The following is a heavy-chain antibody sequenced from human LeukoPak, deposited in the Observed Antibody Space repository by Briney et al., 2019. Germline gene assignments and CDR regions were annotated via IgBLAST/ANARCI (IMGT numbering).Heavy chain of an antibody. Sequence: SETLSLTCTVSGGSMSSYYWSWIRQPPGKGLEWIGYIYYSGSTKYNPSLKSRVTISVDTSKNQFSLKLSSVTAADTAVYYCARHADSGFGQLAFDYWGQGTLVTVSS. J-gene: IGHJ4*02. CDR1: GGSMSSYY. D-gene: IGHD3-10*01. CDR3: ARHADSGFGQLAFDY. V-gene: IGHV4-59*08. CDR2: IYYSGST.